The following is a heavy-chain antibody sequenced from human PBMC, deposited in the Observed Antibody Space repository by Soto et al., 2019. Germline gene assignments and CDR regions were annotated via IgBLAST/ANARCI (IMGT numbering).Heavy chain of an antibody. J-gene: IGHJ4*02. CDR3: ARGGPYNYGPRGSRVADY. D-gene: IGHD5-18*01. V-gene: IGHV3-23*01. Sequence: EVQLLESGGDLVQPGGSLRLSRAASGFSISNYAMNWVRQAPGKGLEWVSGIVDSGGRTFYADSVKGRFTISRDNSKNTLYLLMNSLRAEDSAVYYCARGGPYNYGPRGSRVADYWGQGTLVTLSS. CDR2: IVDSGGRT. CDR1: GFSISNYA.